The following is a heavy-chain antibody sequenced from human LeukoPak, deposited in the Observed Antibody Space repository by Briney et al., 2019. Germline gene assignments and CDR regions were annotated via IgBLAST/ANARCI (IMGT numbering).Heavy chain of an antibody. V-gene: IGHV3-23*01. D-gene: IGHD3-3*01. Sequence: GGSLRLSCAASGFTFSSYAMIWVPPAPGKGLEGVSVISGSGGSTYYADSVKGRFTISRDNSKNTLYLQMNSLRAEDTAVYYCAKVPGDYDFWSGPLGWFDPWGQGTLVTVSS. CDR3: AKVPGDYDFWSGPLGWFDP. CDR2: ISGSGGST. CDR1: GFTFSSYA. J-gene: IGHJ5*02.